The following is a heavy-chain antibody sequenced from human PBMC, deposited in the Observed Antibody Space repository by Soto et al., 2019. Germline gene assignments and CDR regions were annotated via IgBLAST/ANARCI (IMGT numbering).Heavy chain of an antibody. CDR3: ARWKGGYSYGRPYGGYVDY. CDR1: GGSFSGYY. D-gene: IGHD5-18*01. CDR2: INHSGST. Sequence: SETLSLTCAVYGGSFSGYYWSWIRQPPGKGLGWIGEINHSGSTNYNPSLKSRVTISVDTSKNQFSLKLSSVTAADTAVYYCARWKGGYSYGRPYGGYVDYWGQGTLVTVSS. V-gene: IGHV4-34*01. J-gene: IGHJ4*02.